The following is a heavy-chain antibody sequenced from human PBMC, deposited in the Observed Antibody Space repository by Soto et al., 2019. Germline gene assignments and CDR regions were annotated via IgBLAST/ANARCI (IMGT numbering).Heavy chain of an antibody. V-gene: IGHV5-51*01. Sequence: GESLKISCKGSGYSFTSYWIGWVRQMPGKGLEWMGIIYPGDSDTRYSPSFQGQVTISADKSISTAYLQWSSPKASDTAMYYCARHKKGYSYGSSYYMDVWGKGTTVTVS. J-gene: IGHJ6*03. CDR1: GYSFTSYW. D-gene: IGHD5-18*01. CDR2: IYPGDSDT. CDR3: ARHKKGYSYGSSYYMDV.